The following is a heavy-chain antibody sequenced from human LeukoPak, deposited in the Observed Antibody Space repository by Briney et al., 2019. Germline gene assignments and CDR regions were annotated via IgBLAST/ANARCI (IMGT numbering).Heavy chain of an antibody. V-gene: IGHV3-73*01. CDR1: GFTFSGSA. CDR2: IRSKANSYAT. CDR3: TRPPYEAEVY. J-gene: IGHJ4*02. Sequence: GGSLRLSCAASGFTFSGSAMHWVRQASGKGLEWVGRIRSKANSYATAYAASVKGRFTISRDDSKNTAYLQMNSLKTEDTAVYYCTRPPYEAEVYWGQGTLVTVSS. D-gene: IGHD3-22*01.